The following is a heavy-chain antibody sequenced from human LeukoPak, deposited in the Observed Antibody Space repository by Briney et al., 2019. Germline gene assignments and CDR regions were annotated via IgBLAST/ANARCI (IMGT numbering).Heavy chain of an antibody. D-gene: IGHD3-16*01. CDR3: AREGGSGAYSGNFDY. V-gene: IGHV3-33*01. Sequence: PGGSLRLSCAASGFTFTHYGMHWVRQAPGKGLEWVAIIWSGGTHEKYADSVKGRFTISRDNSNSTLYLQMSSLRAEDTAVYYCAREGGSGAYSGNFDYWGQGSPVTVPS. CDR1: GFTFTHYG. CDR2: IWSGGTHE. J-gene: IGHJ4*02.